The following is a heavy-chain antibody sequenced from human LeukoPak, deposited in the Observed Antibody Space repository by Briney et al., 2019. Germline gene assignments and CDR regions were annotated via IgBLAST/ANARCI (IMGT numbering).Heavy chain of an antibody. CDR2: ISSSSSYI. V-gene: IGHV3-21*01. D-gene: IGHD3-22*01. CDR1: GFTFSSYS. Sequence: PGGSLRLSCAASGFTFSSYSMNWVRQAPGKGLEWVSSISSSSSYIYYADSVKGRFTISRDNAKNSLYLQMNSLRAEDTAVYYCARDLIPSYYYDSSGFRYWGQGTLVTVSS. J-gene: IGHJ4*02. CDR3: ARDLIPSYYYDSSGFRY.